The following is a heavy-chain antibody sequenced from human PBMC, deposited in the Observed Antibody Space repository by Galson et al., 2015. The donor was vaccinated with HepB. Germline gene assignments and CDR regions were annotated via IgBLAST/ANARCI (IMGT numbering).Heavy chain of an antibody. J-gene: IGHJ4*02. CDR2: ISSDGSST. CDR3: ARGRPFGVDY. Sequence: SLRLSCAASGYTISSYWMQWVRQAPGKGLVWVSHISSDGSSTNYADSVRGRFTISRDSAKNTLYLQMNSLRVDDTAVYYCARGRPFGVDYWGQGTLVTVSS. CDR1: GYTISSYW. D-gene: IGHD3-3*01. V-gene: IGHV3-74*01.